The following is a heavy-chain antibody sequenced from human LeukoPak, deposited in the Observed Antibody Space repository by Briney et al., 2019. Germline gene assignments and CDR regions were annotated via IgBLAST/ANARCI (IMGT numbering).Heavy chain of an antibody. CDR3: ARLTPGYSSAYGWFDP. CDR2: IYPGDSDT. V-gene: IGHV5-51*01. J-gene: IGHJ5*02. Sequence: GESLQISCKGSGSRFTSYWIGWVRQMPGKGLEWMGIIYPGDSDTRYSPSFQGQVTISADKSISTAYLQWSSLKASDTAMYYCARLTPGYSSAYGWFDPWGQGTLVTVSS. CDR1: GSRFTSYW. D-gene: IGHD6-19*01.